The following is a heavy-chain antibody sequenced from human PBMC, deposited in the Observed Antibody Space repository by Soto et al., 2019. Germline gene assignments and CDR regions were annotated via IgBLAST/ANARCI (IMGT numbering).Heavy chain of an antibody. CDR1: GYIFSDSG. CDR3: ARDRRDLLRGPDFDF. V-gene: IGHV1-18*01. CDR2: ISVYNGHT. J-gene: IGHJ4*02. Sequence: VQLVQSGAEVKKPGASVKVSCKASGYIFSDSGFSWVRQAPGQGLEWMGWISVYNGHTIYAQNFQGRLTMTTDTSTTTAYMELRSLRTDDSAVYYCARDRRDLLRGPDFDFWGQGTLVTVSS. D-gene: IGHD3-10*01.